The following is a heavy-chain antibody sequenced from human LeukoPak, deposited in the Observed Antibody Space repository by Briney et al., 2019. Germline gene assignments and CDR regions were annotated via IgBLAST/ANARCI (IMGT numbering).Heavy chain of an antibody. V-gene: IGHV3-30*03. D-gene: IGHD5-24*01. Sequence: GGSLRLSCAASGFTFKSYGMHWVRQAPGKGLEWVAAIPYDGSDKYYVDSVKGRFTISRDNSKNTLYLQMDSLKSEDTAVYYCATGYSVEMATMPDWGQGTLVTVPS. CDR3: ATGYSVEMATMPD. CDR2: IPYDGSDK. CDR1: GFTFKSYG. J-gene: IGHJ4*02.